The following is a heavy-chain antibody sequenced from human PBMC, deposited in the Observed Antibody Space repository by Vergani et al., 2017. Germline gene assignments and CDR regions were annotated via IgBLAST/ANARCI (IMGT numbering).Heavy chain of an antibody. CDR3: ARDVTIFGVGLGHQTRYYYYMDV. V-gene: IGHV4-61*02. J-gene: IGHJ6*03. CDR1: GGSISSGSYY. CDR2: IYTSGST. Sequence: QLQLQQSGPGLVKPSQTLSLTCTVSGGSISSGSYYWSWIRQPAGKGLEWIGRIYTSGSTNYNPSLKSRVTMSVDTSKNQFSLKLSSVTAADTAVYYCARDVTIFGVGLGHQTRYYYYMDVWSKGTTVTVSS. D-gene: IGHD3-3*01.